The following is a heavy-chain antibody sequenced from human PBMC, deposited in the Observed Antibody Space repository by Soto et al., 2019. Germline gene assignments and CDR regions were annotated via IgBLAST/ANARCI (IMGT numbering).Heavy chain of an antibody. D-gene: IGHD6-13*01. CDR1: GYTFTSYG. J-gene: IGHJ6*02. V-gene: IGHV1-18*01. CDR2: ISAYNGNT. CDR3: ARELSSSWPNYYYYGMDV. Sequence: QVQLVQSGAEVKKPGASVKVSCKASGYTFTSYGISWVRQAPGQGLEWMGWISAYNGNTNYAQKLQGRVTMTTDTSTSTAYMELRSPRSDDTAVYYCARELSSSWPNYYYYGMDVWGQGTTVTVSS.